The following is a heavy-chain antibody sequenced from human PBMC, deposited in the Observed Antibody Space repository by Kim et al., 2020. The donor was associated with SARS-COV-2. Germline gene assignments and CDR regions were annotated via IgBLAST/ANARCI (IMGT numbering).Heavy chain of an antibody. Sequence: SRVTISGDTSKNQFSLKLSSVTAADTAVYYCARGVYSSSSWEVYYYGMDVWGQGTTVTVSS. D-gene: IGHD6-6*01. J-gene: IGHJ6*02. CDR3: ARGVYSSSSWEVYYYGMDV. V-gene: IGHV4-39*07.